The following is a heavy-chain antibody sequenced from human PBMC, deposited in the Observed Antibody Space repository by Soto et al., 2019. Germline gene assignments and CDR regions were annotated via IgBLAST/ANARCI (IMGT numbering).Heavy chain of an antibody. J-gene: IGHJ6*02. CDR2: TYYRSKWYN. CDR1: GDSVSSNSAA. V-gene: IGHV6-1*01. D-gene: IGHD2-2*01. CDR3: ARLPGIVVVPAAILYGMDV. Sequence: SQTLSLTCAISGDSVSSNSAAWNWIRQSPSRGLEWLGRTYYRSKWYNDYAVFVKSRITINPDTSKNQFSLQLSSVTPEDTAVYYCARLPGIVVVPAAILYGMDVWGQGTTVTVSS.